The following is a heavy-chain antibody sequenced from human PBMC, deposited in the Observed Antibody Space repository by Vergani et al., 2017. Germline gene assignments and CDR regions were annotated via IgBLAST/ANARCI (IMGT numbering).Heavy chain of an antibody. Sequence: QVQLVQSGAEVKTPGASVKVSCKASGYTFTNYIITWVRQAPGQGLEWMGWISAYNGNTNYAQKLQGRVTMTTDTSTSTAYMELRSLRSDDTAVYYCAREIGSDYYDSSGYSHFDYWGQGTLVTVSS. CDR1: GYTFTNYI. J-gene: IGHJ4*02. D-gene: IGHD3-22*01. V-gene: IGHV1-18*04. CDR3: AREIGSDYYDSSGYSHFDY. CDR2: ISAYNGNT.